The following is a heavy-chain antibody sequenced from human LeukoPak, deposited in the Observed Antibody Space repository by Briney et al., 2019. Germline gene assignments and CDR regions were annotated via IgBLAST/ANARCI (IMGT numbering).Heavy chain of an antibody. J-gene: IGHJ6*04. D-gene: IGHD2-15*01. CDR1: GFTFSSYW. CDR2: TNSDGSST. Sequence: GGSLRLSCAASGFTFSSYWMHWVRQAPGKGLVWVSRTNSDGSSTSYADSVKGRFTISRDNAKNTLYLQMNSLRAEDTAVYYCARPLYCSGGSCYYPGAAYYYYGMDVWGKGTTVTVSS. V-gene: IGHV3-74*01. CDR3: ARPLYCSGGSCYYPGAAYYYYGMDV.